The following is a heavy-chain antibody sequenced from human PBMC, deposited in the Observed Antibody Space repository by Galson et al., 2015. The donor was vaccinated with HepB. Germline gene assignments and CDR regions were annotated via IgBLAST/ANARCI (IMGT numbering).Heavy chain of an antibody. D-gene: IGHD3-10*01. CDR2: IYSGGST. CDR3: ARLGITMVRGAFDY. V-gene: IGHV3-66*01. J-gene: IGHJ4*02. Sequence: SLRLSCAASGFTVSSNYMSWVRQAPGKGLEWVSVIYSGGSTYYADSVKGRFTISRDNSKNTLYLQMNSLRAEDTAVYYCARLGITMVRGAFDYWGQGTLVTVSS. CDR1: GFTVSSNY.